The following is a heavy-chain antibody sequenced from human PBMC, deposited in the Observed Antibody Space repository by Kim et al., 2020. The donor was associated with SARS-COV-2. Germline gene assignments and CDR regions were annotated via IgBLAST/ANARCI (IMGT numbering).Heavy chain of an antibody. J-gene: IGHJ4*02. D-gene: IGHD3-10*01. CDR2: ISYDGSNK. CDR3: ARGSVPYGSGSYFDY. V-gene: IGHV3-30*04. Sequence: GGSLRLSCAASGFTFSRYAMHWVRQAPGKGLEWVAVISYDGSNKYYAGSVKGRFTISRDNSKNTLYLQMYSLRAEHTAVYYCARGSVPYGSGSYFDYRGQGTLVSLSS. CDR1: GFTFSRYA.